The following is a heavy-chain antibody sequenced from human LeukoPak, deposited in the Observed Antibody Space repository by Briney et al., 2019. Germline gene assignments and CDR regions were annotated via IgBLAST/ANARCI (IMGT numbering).Heavy chain of an antibody. J-gene: IGHJ3*01. CDR2: IIPIFGTA. V-gene: IGHV1-69*13. D-gene: IGHD4/OR15-4a*01. Sequence: GASVKVSCKASGGTFSSYAISWVRQAPGQGLEWMGGIIPIFGTANYAQKFQGRVTITADESTSTAYMELSSLRSEDTAVYYCAREGSGTVLTVPWAFDVWGQGTMVTVSS. CDR3: AREGSGTVLTVPWAFDV. CDR1: GGTFSSYA.